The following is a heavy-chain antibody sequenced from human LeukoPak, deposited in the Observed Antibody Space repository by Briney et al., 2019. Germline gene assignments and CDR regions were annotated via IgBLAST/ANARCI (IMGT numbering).Heavy chain of an antibody. CDR3: VRDTHYAFDS. CDR1: GLSFSDDP. Sequence: GGSLRLSCTASGLSFSDDPMNWVRQAPGKGLEWVSNIRSDNSDENYADSVKGRFTISRDNVKNSLYLQMNSLRAEGTAVYYCVRDTHYAFDSWGQGTMVTVS. CDR2: IRSDNSDE. V-gene: IGHV3-48*01. J-gene: IGHJ3*02.